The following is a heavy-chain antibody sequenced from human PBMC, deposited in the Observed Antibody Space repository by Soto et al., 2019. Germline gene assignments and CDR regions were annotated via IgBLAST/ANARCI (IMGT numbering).Heavy chain of an antibody. J-gene: IGHJ4*02. CDR2: INPSGGST. Sequence: GASVKVSCKASGYTFTSYYMHWVRQAPGQGLEWMGIINPSGGSTSYAQKFQGRVTMTRDTSTSTVYMELSSLRSEDTAVYYCARYAGAYYGFWSGYSNYFDYWGQGTLVTVSS. CDR1: GYTFTSYY. CDR3: ARYAGAYYGFWSGYSNYFDY. V-gene: IGHV1-46*01. D-gene: IGHD3-3*01.